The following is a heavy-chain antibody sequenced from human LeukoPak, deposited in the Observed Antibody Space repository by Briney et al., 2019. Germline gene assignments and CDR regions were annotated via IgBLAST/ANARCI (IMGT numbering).Heavy chain of an antibody. CDR3: ARSRRYYDFFY. Sequence: GGSLRLSCAASGFTFSDYYMSWIRQAPGKGLEWVSYISSSGSTIYYADSVKGRFTISRDNARNSLYLQMNSLRAEDTAVYYCARSRRYYDFFYWGQGTLVTVSS. CDR1: GFTFSDYY. D-gene: IGHD3-3*01. CDR2: ISSSGSTI. V-gene: IGHV3-11*04. J-gene: IGHJ4*02.